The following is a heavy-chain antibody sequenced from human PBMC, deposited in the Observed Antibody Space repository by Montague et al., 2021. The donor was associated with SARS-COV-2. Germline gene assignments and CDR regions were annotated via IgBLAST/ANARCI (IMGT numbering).Heavy chain of an antibody. D-gene: IGHD3-22*01. V-gene: IGHV4-59*05. J-gene: IGHJ3*02. CDR1: GGSISSFY. Sequence: SETLSLTCTVSGGSISSFYWSWFRQPPGKGLEWIGSIYYTGSTYYNPSLKSRVTISVDTSKNQFSLKLSSVTAADTAVYYCARHGYYETYDAFDIWGQGTVVTVSS. CDR2: IYYTGST. CDR3: ARHGYYETYDAFDI.